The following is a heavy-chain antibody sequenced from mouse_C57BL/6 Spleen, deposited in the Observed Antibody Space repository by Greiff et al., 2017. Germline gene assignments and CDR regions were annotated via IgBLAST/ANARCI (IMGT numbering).Heavy chain of an antibody. CDR3: TTSTTVVATRWYFDV. CDR1: GFNIKDDY. Sequence: VQLKQSGAELVRPGASVKLSCTASGFNIKDDYMHWVKQRPEQGLEWIGWIDPENGDTEYASKFQGKATITADTSSNTAYLQLSSLTSEDTAVYYCTTSTTVVATRWYFDVWGTGTTVTVSS. CDR2: IDPENGDT. D-gene: IGHD1-1*01. J-gene: IGHJ1*03. V-gene: IGHV14-4*01.